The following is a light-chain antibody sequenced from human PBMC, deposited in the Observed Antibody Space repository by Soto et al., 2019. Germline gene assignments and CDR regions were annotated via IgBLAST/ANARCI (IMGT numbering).Light chain of an antibody. CDR3: QQYNNWPLT. V-gene: IGKV3-15*01. Sequence: ELLLTQSPGILSVSPGERASLSCGDSQSISSRLLAWYQQKTCQAPRLLIYGVSTRAPGLPGRFSGSGSGTELTLTISRLQSEDLAVYYCQQYNNWPLTFGGGTKVDIK. CDR2: GVS. J-gene: IGKJ4*01. CDR1: QSISSR.